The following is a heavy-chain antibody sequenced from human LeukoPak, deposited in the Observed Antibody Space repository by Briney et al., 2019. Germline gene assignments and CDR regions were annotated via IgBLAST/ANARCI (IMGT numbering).Heavy chain of an antibody. CDR2: INSDGSST. CDR3: ARDRKVDYYGLDPDAFDI. Sequence: PGGSLRLSCAASGFTFSSYWMHWVRQAPGKGLVWVSRINSDGSSTSYADSVKGRFTISRDNAKNTLYLQMNSLRAEDTAVYYCARDRKVDYYGLDPDAFDIWGQGTMVTVSS. J-gene: IGHJ3*02. V-gene: IGHV3-74*01. D-gene: IGHD3-10*01. CDR1: GFTFSSYW.